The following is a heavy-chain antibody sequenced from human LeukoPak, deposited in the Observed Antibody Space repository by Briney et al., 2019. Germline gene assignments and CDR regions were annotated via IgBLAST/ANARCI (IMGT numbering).Heavy chain of an antibody. J-gene: IGHJ6*02. CDR2: IYYSGST. CDR3: ARLFLGSALGMDV. Sequence: SETLSLTCTVSGGSISSSSYYWGWIRQPPGKGLEWIGSIYYSGSTYYNPSLKSRVTISVDTSKNQFSLKLSSVTAADTAVYYCARLFLGSALGMDVWGQGTTVTVSS. V-gene: IGHV4-39*01. CDR1: GGSISSSSYY. D-gene: IGHD3-10*01.